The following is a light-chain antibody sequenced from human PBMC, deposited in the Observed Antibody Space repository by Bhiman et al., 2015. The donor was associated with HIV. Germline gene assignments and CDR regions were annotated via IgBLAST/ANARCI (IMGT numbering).Light chain of an antibody. CDR2: QDN. Sequence: SYELTQPPSVSVSPGQTASITCSGDKLGDKYVCWYQQKPGQSPVLVMYQDNKRPSGIPERFSGSNSGNTATLTVSGIQAMDEADYYCQAWDNSILIFGGGTKLTVL. CDR1: KLGDKY. V-gene: IGLV3-1*01. J-gene: IGLJ2*01. CDR3: QAWDNSILI.